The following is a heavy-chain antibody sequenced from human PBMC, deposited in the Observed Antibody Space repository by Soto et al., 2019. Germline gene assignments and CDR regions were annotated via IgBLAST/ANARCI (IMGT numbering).Heavy chain of an antibody. Sequence: HPGGSLRLSCAASGFTFSSYAMHWVRQAPGKGLEWVAVISYDGSNKYYADSVKGRFTISRDNSKNTLYLQMNSLRAEDTAVYYCARELSHYGANTPPYGAFDIWGPGTTVTVSS. CDR3: ARELSHYGANTPPYGAFDI. V-gene: IGHV3-30-3*01. J-gene: IGHJ3*02. CDR2: ISYDGSNK. CDR1: GFTFSSYA. D-gene: IGHD4-17*01.